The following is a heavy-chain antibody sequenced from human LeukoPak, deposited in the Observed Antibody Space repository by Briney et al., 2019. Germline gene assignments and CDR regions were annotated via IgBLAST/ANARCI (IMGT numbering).Heavy chain of an antibody. D-gene: IGHD5-24*01. CDR2: ISSSSSTI. J-gene: IGHJ4*02. Sequence: PGGSLRLSCAASGFTFSSYSMNWVRQAPGKGLEWVSYISSSSSTIYYADSVKGRFTISRHNAKNSLYLQMNSLRAEDTAVYYCASQDRGGYNGPVDYWGQGTLVTVSS. CDR3: ASQDRGGYNGPVDY. CDR1: GFTFSSYS. V-gene: IGHV3-48*04.